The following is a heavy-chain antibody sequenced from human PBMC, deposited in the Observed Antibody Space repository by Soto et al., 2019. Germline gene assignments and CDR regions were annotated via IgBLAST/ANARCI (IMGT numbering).Heavy chain of an antibody. CDR2: IEYTGST. J-gene: IGHJ4*02. D-gene: IGHD2-8*01. V-gene: IGHV4-39*01. CDR3: VRHPGYAVPTVYATHYFNY. Sequence: QLQLQESGPGLVKPSETLSLTCTVSGDSVNSNNYYCGWIRQPPGKGLEWIGSIEYTGSTYYNPSLKSRVTISVDTSKSQFSLKFSSVTAADTAVYYFVRHPGYAVPTVYATHYFNYWGQGILVTVST. CDR1: GDSVNSNNYY.